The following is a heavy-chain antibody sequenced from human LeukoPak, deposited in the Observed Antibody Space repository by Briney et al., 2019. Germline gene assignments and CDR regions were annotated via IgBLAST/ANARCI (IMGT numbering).Heavy chain of an antibody. CDR3: ARFELGWLRSHAFDI. CDR2: INPNSGGT. V-gene: IGHV1-2*02. J-gene: IGHJ3*02. CDR1: GYTFTGYH. Sequence: GASVKVSCMASGYTFTGYHIHWVRQAPGQGLEWMGWINPNSGGTNYAQKFQGRVTMTRDTSISTAYMELSRLKSDDTAVYYCARFELGWLRSHAFDIWGQGTMVTVSS. D-gene: IGHD5-24*01.